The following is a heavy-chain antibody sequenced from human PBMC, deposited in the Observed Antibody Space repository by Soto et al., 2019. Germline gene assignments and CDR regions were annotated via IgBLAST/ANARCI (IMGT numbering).Heavy chain of an antibody. CDR3: ARFNSGSYYEAFDI. CDR2: IYHSGST. Sequence: SETLSLTCAVSGGSISSGGYCWSWIRQPPGKGLEWIGEIYHSGSTNYNPSLKSRVTISVDKSKNQFSLKLSSVTAADTAVYYCARFNSGSYYEAFDIWGQGTMVTVSS. V-gene: IGHV4-30-2*01. CDR1: GGSISSGGYC. J-gene: IGHJ3*02. D-gene: IGHD1-26*01.